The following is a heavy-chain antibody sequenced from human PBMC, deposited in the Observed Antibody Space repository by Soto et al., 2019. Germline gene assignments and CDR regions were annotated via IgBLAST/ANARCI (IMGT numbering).Heavy chain of an antibody. CDR2: IYHSGST. CDR3: ARAGFTIFGVVIDRGWFDP. J-gene: IGHJ5*02. Sequence: TLSLTCAVSGYSISSGYYWGWIRQPPGKGLEWIGSIYHSGSTYYNPSLKSRVTISVDTSKNQFSLKLSSVTAADTAVYYCARAGFTIFGVVIDRGWFDPWGQGTLVTVSS. D-gene: IGHD3-3*01. V-gene: IGHV4-38-2*01. CDR1: GYSISSGYY.